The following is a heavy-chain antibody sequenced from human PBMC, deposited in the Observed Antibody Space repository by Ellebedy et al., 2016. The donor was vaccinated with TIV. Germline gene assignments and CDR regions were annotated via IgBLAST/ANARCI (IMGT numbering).Heavy chain of an antibody. D-gene: IGHD2-8*02. CDR3: ARWVAAGGGWFDP. J-gene: IGHJ5*02. V-gene: IGHV1-69*06. Sequence: SVKVSXXASGYIFTNYGISWVRQAPGQGLEWMGGIIPIFGTANYAQKFQGRVTITADKSTSTAYMELSSLRSEDTAMYYCARWVAAGGGWFDPWGRGTLVTVSS. CDR1: GYIFTNYG. CDR2: IIPIFGTA.